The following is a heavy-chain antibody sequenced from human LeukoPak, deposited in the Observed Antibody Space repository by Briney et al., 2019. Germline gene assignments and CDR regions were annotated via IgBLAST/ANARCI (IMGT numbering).Heavy chain of an antibody. J-gene: IGHJ4*02. CDR3: AKGIELWLTYFDH. D-gene: IGHD5-18*01. Sequence: GGSLRLSCSASGFTFSTYAMHWVRQAPGKGLEYVSAISSNGGNTYYADSVKGRFTISRDNSKNTLSLQMNSLRAEDTAVYYCAKGIELWLTYFDHWGQGTLVTASS. CDR2: ISSNGGNT. CDR1: GFTFSTYA. V-gene: IGHV3-64*04.